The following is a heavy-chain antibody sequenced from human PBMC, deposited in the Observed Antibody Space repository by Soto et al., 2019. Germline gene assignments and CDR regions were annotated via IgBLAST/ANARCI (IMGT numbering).Heavy chain of an antibody. Sequence: QVQLQQWGAGLLKPSETLSLTCAVYGGSFSGYYWSWIRQPPGKGLEWIGEINHSGSTNYNPSLKSRVTISVDTSKNQFSLKLSSVTAADTAVYYCARVEINWFDPWGQGTLVIVSS. CDR3: ARVEINWFDP. J-gene: IGHJ5*02. CDR2: INHSGST. D-gene: IGHD3-3*01. V-gene: IGHV4-34*01. CDR1: GGSFSGYY.